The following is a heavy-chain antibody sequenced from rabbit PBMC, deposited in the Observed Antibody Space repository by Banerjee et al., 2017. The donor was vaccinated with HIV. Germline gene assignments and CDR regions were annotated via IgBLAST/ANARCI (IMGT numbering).Heavy chain of an antibody. Sequence: QEQLEESGGGLVKPEGSLTLTCKASGFSFSEKEVMCWVRQAPGKGLEWIGCINTITGKTVYATWAKGRFTISRASSTTVFLQMTSLTAADTATYFCARDGAGGSYFALWGPGTLVTVS. V-gene: IGHV1S45*01. CDR1: GFSFSEKEV. CDR3: ARDGAGGSYFAL. CDR2: INTITGKT. D-gene: IGHD8-1*01. J-gene: IGHJ6*01.